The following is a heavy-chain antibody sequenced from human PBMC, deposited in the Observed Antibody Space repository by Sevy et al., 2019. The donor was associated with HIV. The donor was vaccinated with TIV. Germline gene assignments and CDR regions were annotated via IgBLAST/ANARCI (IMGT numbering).Heavy chain of an antibody. V-gene: IGHV3-23*01. Sequence: GGSLRLSCAASGFPFSSYAMSWVRQAPGKGLEWVSTLIGGGSRTYYADSVTGRFIISRDNSRNSLYLQMKSLRAEDTAIYYCAKRRVRSGLCGGGANYGMDVCGRGTTVTVSS. D-gene: IGHD2-21*01. CDR2: LIGGGSRT. J-gene: IGHJ6*02. CDR3: AKRRVRSGLCGGGANYGMDV. CDR1: GFPFSSYA.